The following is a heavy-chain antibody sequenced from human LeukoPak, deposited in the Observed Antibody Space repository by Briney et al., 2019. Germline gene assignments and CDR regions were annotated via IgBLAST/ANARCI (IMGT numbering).Heavy chain of an antibody. CDR3: AKDVGQQLVQFDY. CDR2: ISGSGGST. D-gene: IGHD6-13*01. J-gene: IGHJ4*02. V-gene: IGHV3-23*01. CDR1: GFTFSSYA. Sequence: GGSLRLSCAASGFTFSSYAISWVRQAPGKGLEWVSAISGSGGSTYYADSVKGRFTISRDNSKNTLYLQMNSLRAEDTAVYYCAKDVGQQLVQFDYWGQGTLVTVSS.